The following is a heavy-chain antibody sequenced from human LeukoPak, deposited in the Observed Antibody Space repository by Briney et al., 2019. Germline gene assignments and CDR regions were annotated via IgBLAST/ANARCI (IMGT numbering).Heavy chain of an antibody. V-gene: IGHV3-48*04. J-gene: IGHJ5*02. D-gene: IGHD3-22*01. CDR1: GFTFSSYS. CDR2: ISSSSSTI. Sequence: PGGSLRLSCAASGFTFSSYSMNWVRQAPGKGLEWVSYISSSSSTIYYADSVKGRFTISRDNAKNSLYLQMNSLRTEDMAVYYCARDYYDSSAAFDPWGQGTLVTVSS. CDR3: ARDYYDSSAAFDP.